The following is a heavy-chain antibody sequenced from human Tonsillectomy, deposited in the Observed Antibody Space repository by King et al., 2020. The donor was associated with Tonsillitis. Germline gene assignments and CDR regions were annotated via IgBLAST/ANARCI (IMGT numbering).Heavy chain of an antibody. D-gene: IGHD3-10*01. Sequence: VQLVESGGGLVQPGGSLRLSCSASGFTFSSYAMHWVRQAPGKGLEYVSAISSNGGSTYYADSVKGRFTISRDNSKNTLYLQMSSLRAEDTAVYYCVKSDENTMVRGVIILLFDYWGQGTLVTVSS. CDR3: VKSDENTMVRGVIILLFDY. CDR1: GFTFSSYA. CDR2: ISSNGGST. J-gene: IGHJ4*02. V-gene: IGHV3-64D*06.